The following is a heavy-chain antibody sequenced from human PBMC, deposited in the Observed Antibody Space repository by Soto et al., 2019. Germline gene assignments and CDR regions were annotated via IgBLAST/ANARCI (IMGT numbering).Heavy chain of an antibody. Sequence: PXETLSLTCAVSGGPISSYYWSWIRQPPGKGLEWIGHIFYSGSINYNPSLQSRVAVSVDTSKNQFSLRLRSVTAADTAVYYCAQVAKTRGIYYFDYWGQGILVTVS. CDR3: AQVAKTRGIYYFDY. J-gene: IGHJ4*02. V-gene: IGHV4-59*01. D-gene: IGHD5-12*01. CDR2: IFYSGSI. CDR1: GGPISSYY.